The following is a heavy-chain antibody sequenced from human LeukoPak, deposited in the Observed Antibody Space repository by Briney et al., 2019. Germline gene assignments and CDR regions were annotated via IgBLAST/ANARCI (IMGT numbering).Heavy chain of an antibody. CDR3: AKFLGAPGSHEWFGVDY. D-gene: IGHD3-10*01. V-gene: IGHV3-23*01. CDR1: GFSFSSYA. Sequence: PGGSLRLSCGASGFSFSSYAMSWVRQALGKGLEWVSAISGSGGSTYYADSVKGRFTISRDNSKNTLYLQMDSLRAEDTAVYYCAKFLGAPGSHEWFGVDYWGQGTLVTVSS. CDR2: ISGSGGST. J-gene: IGHJ4*02.